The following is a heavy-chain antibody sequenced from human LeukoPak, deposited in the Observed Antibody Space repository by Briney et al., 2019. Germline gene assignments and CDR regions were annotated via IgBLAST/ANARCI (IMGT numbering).Heavy chain of an antibody. CDR1: GYTFTDYY. CDR3: ARDRGNSDFDT. D-gene: IGHD1-1*01. CDR2: VNPKSGGT. V-gene: IGHV1-2*02. J-gene: IGHJ4*02. Sequence: GASVKVSCKTSGYTFTDYYMHWVRQAPGQGLEYMGWVNPKSGGTNFAEKFQGRVTMTRDTSMRTVYLEVSRLRSDDTAVYFCARDRGNSDFDTWGQGTLVTVSS.